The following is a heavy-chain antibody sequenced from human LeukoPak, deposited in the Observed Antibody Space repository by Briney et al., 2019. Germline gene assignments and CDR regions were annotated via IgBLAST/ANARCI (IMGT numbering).Heavy chain of an antibody. Sequence: PGGSLRLSCAASGFTFNSYAMSWVRQAPGKGLEWVSAISGSGGSTYYADSVKGRFTISRDNSKNTLYLQMNSLRAEDTAVYYCAGVVPAARRSYYFDYWGQGTLVTVSS. CDR2: ISGSGGST. D-gene: IGHD2-2*01. V-gene: IGHV3-23*01. CDR3: AGVVPAARRSYYFDY. J-gene: IGHJ4*02. CDR1: GFTFNSYA.